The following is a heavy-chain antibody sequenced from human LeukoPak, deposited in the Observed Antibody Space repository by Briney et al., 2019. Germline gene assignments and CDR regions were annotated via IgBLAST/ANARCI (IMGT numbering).Heavy chain of an antibody. J-gene: IGHJ3*02. D-gene: IGHD3-16*01. V-gene: IGHV3-23*01. CDR3: ARASLGMSLI. CDR2: IGAGGTFT. CDR1: GFSFRKYA. Sequence: GGSLRLSCAASGFSFRKYATSWVRQAPGKGLEWVSGIGAGGTFTYYADSVKGRFTIFRDNSRNTLYLQMNSLRAEDTAVYYCARASLGMSLIWGQGTMVTVSS.